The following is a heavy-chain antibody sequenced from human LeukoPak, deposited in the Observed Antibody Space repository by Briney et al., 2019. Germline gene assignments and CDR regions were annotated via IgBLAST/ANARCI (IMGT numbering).Heavy chain of an antibody. CDR1: GFTFSSYW. D-gene: IGHD6-13*01. CDR2: INHNGNVN. J-gene: IGHJ4*02. CDR3: AIIPRAAAGPSARSPFHY. V-gene: IGHV3-7*01. Sequence: PGGSLRLSCAASGFTFSSYWMNWARQAPGKGLEWVASINHNGNVNYYVDSAKGRLTISRDNAKNSLYLQMNSLRAEDTAVYYCAIIPRAAAGPSARSPFHYWGQGTLVTVSS.